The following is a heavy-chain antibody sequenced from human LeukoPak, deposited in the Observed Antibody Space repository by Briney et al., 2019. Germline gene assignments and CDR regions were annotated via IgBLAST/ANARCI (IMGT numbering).Heavy chain of an antibody. CDR2: IYHDGNT. Sequence: SETLSLTCAVYGESFNRYYWSWIRQPPGKGLEWIAEIYHDGNTNYNPSLKSRVTISVDTSNNHFSLKLTSVTAADTAVYYCARHHYLITMVRGVIMRKGDFDYWGQGTLVTVSS. CDR1: GESFNRYY. J-gene: IGHJ4*02. V-gene: IGHV4-34*01. D-gene: IGHD3-10*01. CDR3: ARHHYLITMVRGVIMRKGDFDY.